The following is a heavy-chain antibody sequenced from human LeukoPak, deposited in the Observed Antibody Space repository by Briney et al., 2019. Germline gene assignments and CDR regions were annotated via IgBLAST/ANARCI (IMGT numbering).Heavy chain of an antibody. CDR2: ICYSGST. CDR3: ARTENYIPEDCFDP. V-gene: IGHV4-38-2*01. D-gene: IGHD5-24*01. CDR1: GFTFNDHF. Sequence: PGGSLRLSCAASGFTFNDHFMDWVRQAPGKGLEWIGSICYSGSTFYNPSLKSRVTLSVDTSKNQCSLELSSVTAADTALYYCARTENYIPEDCFDPWGQGTLVTVSS. J-gene: IGHJ5*02.